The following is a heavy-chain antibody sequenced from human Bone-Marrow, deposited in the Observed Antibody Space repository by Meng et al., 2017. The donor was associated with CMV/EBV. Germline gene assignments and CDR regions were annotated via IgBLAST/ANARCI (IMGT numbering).Heavy chain of an antibody. D-gene: IGHD3-22*01. CDR3: ARVLSHYYDCWFDP. J-gene: IGHJ5*02. CDR1: GYSISSGYY. CDR2: IYHSGST. V-gene: IGHV4-38-2*02. Sequence: SETLSLTCTVSGYSISSGYYWGWIRQPPGKGLEWIGSIYHSGSTYYNPSLKSRVTISVDTSKNQFSLKLSSVTAADTAVYYCARVLSHYYDCWFDPWGQGTLVTFSS.